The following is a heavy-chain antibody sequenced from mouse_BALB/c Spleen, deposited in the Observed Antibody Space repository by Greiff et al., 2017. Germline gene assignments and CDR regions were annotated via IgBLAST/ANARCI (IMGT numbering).Heavy chain of an antibody. CDR3: ARDYYGSRSFDY. Sequence: EVKLVESGGGLVQPGGSLRLSCATSGFTFTDYYMSWVRQPPGKALEWLGFIRNKANGYTTEYSASVKGRFTISRDNSQSILYLQMNTLRAEDSATYYCARDYYGSRSFDYWGQGTTLTVSS. CDR2: IRNKANGYTT. V-gene: IGHV7-3*02. CDR1: GFTFTDYY. D-gene: IGHD1-1*01. J-gene: IGHJ2*01.